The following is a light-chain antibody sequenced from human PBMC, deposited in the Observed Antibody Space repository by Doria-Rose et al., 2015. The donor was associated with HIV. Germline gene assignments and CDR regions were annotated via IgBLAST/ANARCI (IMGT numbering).Light chain of an antibody. CDR1: QSLLYTSKNY. CDR3: QQYYDTPS. V-gene: IGKV4-1*01. Sequence: DIRGTQSPESLGMSLGERATLNCKSNQSLLYTSKNYLAWYQQKPGQPPKLLIYWASTRQSGVPDRFSGSGSGTDFTLTISSLEAEDVAFYYCQQYYDTPSFGPGTTVDIK. CDR2: WAS. J-gene: IGKJ3*01.